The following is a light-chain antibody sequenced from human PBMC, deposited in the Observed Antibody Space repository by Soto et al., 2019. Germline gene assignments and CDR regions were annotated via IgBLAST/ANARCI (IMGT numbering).Light chain of an antibody. CDR2: DVT. CDR3: TSYTSSSTYV. CDR1: SSDVGGYNY. V-gene: IGLV2-14*03. Sequence: QSALTQPASVSGSPGQSITISCTGTSSDVGGYNYVFWYQHPPGKAPKLMIYDVTNRPSGVSNRFSGSKSGNTASLTISGLQAEEEADYYCTSYTSSSTYVFGTGTKVTVL. J-gene: IGLJ1*01.